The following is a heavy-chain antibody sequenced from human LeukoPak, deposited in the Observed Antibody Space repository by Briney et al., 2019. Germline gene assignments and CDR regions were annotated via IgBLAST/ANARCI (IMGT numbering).Heavy chain of an antibody. V-gene: IGHV1-24*01. CDR1: GYTLTELS. CDR2: FDPEDGET. D-gene: IGHD3-22*01. CDR3: ATETNYYDSTPHFDY. J-gene: IGHJ4*02. Sequence: ASVKVSCKVSGYTLTELSMHLVRQAPGRGLEWMGGFDPEDGETIYAQKFQGRVTMTEDTSTDTAYMELSSLRSEDTAVYYCATETNYYDSTPHFDYWGQGTLVTVSS.